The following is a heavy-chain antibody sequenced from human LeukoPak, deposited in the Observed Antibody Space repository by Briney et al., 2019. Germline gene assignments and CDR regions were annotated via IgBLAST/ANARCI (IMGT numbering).Heavy chain of an antibody. Sequence: GESLKISCKGSGYSFTSYWIGWVRQMPGKGLEWMGIIYPGDTDTRYSPSFQGQVTISADKSISTAYLQWSSLKASDTAMYYCARSSTAVAGPPDYWGQGTLVTVSS. V-gene: IGHV5-51*01. CDR2: IYPGDTDT. CDR3: ARSSTAVAGPPDY. J-gene: IGHJ4*02. D-gene: IGHD6-19*01. CDR1: GYSFTSYW.